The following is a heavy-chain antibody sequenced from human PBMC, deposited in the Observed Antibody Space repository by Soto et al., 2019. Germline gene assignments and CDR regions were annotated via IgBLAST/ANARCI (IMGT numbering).Heavy chain of an antibody. V-gene: IGHV3-23*01. J-gene: IGHJ4*02. D-gene: IGHD1-26*01. CDR1: GFTFSCYA. Sequence: EVQLLESGGGLVQPGGSLRLSCAASGFTFSCYAMSWVRQAPGKGLEWVAGMRGGGGSTQYADSVKGRFTLSRDNSKNMFYLQMNSLRLEDTAVYFCAKGKAVGATTEGANYWGQGALVTVSS. CDR2: MRGGGGST. CDR3: AKGKAVGATTEGANY.